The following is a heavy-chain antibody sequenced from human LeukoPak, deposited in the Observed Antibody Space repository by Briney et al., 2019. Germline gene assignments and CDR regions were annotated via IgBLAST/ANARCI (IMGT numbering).Heavy chain of an antibody. CDR3: ARTTEAHSWRTRYYNYYMDV. J-gene: IGHJ6*03. D-gene: IGHD6-13*01. V-gene: IGHV1-69*13. CDR1: GGTFSSYA. Sequence: SVKVSCKASGGTFSSYAISWVRQAPGQGLEWMGGIIPIFGTANYAQKFQGRVTITADESTSTAYMELSGLRSEDTAVYYCARTTEAHSWRTRYYNYYMDVWGKGTTVTVSS. CDR2: IIPIFGTA.